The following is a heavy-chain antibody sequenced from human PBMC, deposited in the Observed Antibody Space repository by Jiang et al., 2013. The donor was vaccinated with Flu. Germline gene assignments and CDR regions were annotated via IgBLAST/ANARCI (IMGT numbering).Heavy chain of an antibody. CDR2: IYPGDSDT. V-gene: IGHV5-51*01. D-gene: IGHD2-2*02. CDR1: GYSFTSYW. Sequence: AEVKKPGESLKISCKGSGYSFTSYWIGWVRQMPGKGLEWMGIIYPGDSDTRYSPSFQGQVTISADKSISTAYLQWSSLKASDTAMYYCARHGETGDCSSTSCYMYAFDIWGQGTMVTVSS. CDR3: ARHGETGDCSSTSCYMYAFDI. J-gene: IGHJ3*02.